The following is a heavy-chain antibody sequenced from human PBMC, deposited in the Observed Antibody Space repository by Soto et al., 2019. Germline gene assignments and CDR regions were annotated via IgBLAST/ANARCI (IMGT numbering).Heavy chain of an antibody. CDR1: GSTFTIYY. CDR2: INPSGGST. Sequence: XSVKVSCKASGSTFTIYYMYWVRQAPGQGLESMGIINPSGGSTSYAQKFQGRVTMTRDTSTSTVYMELSSLRSEDTAVYYCAKDRSYWYLDLCGGTILVT. V-gene: IGHV1-46*01. J-gene: IGHJ2*01. CDR3: AKDRSYWYLDL.